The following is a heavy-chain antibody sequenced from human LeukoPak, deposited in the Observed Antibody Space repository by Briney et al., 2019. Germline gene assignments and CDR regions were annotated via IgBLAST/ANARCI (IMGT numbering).Heavy chain of an antibody. V-gene: IGHV3-74*01. Sequence: PGGSLRLSCAASGFTFSSYWMHWVRQAPVKGLVWVSRINTDGSSTSYAGSVKGRFTISRDNAKNTLYLQMNSLRVEDTALYYCAKDMGYSGGAGIDYWGQGTLVTVSS. CDR1: GFTFSSYW. CDR2: INTDGSST. J-gene: IGHJ4*02. D-gene: IGHD2-8*02. CDR3: AKDMGYSGGAGIDY.